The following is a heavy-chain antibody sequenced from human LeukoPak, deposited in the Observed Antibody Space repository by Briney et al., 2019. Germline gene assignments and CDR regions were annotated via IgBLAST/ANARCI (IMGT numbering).Heavy chain of an antibody. CDR3: ARVSGDYSHSGDYYYYYMDV. D-gene: IGHD4-17*01. V-gene: IGHV1-46*01. J-gene: IGHJ6*03. CDR2: INPSGGST. CDR1: GYTFTSYY. Sequence: ASVKVSCKASGYTFTSYYMHWVRQAPGQGLEWMGIINPSGGSTSYAQKFQGRVTMTTDTSTSTAYMELRSLRSDDTAVYYCARVSGDYSHSGDYYYYYMDVWGKGTTVTISS.